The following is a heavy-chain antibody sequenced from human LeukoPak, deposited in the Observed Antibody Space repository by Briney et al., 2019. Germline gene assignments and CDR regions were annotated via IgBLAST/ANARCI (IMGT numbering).Heavy chain of an antibody. Sequence: GGSLRLSCAASGFTFSSYRMSWVRQAPGKGLEWVANIKQDGSEKYYVDSVKGRFTISRDNAKNSLYLQMNSLRAEDTAVYYCARLSRIAAAGNFDYWGQGTLVTVSS. V-gene: IGHV3-7*01. CDR2: IKQDGSEK. CDR3: ARLSRIAAAGNFDY. CDR1: GFTFSSYR. D-gene: IGHD6-13*01. J-gene: IGHJ4*02.